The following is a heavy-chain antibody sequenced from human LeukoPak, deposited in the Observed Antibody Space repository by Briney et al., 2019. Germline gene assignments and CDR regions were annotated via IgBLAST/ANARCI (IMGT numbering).Heavy chain of an antibody. CDR1: GFTFSSYG. D-gene: IGHD1-26*01. J-gene: IGHJ4*02. CDR2: IWYDGSNK. Sequence: GGSLRLSCAASGFTFSSYGMHWVCQAPGKGLEWVAVIWYDGSNKYYADSVKGRFTVSRDNAKNTLYLQMNSLRAEDTAVYYCSRELLTYSVSYYDYWGQGTLVTVSS. V-gene: IGHV3-33*01. CDR3: SRELLTYSVSYYDY.